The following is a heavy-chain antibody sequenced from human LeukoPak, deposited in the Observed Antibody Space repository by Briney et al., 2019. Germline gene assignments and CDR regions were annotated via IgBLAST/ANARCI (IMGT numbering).Heavy chain of an antibody. V-gene: IGHV1-18*01. Sequence: ASVKVSSKASGYTFTSYGISWVRQAPGQGLEWMGWISTYNGNTNYAQNVQGRVSMTTDTPTRTAYMKLRSLRSDDAAVYYCAVEDDYGDPRWDYWGQGTLVTVSS. CDR1: GYTFTSYG. CDR3: AVEDDYGDPRWDY. CDR2: ISTYNGNT. D-gene: IGHD4-17*01. J-gene: IGHJ4*02.